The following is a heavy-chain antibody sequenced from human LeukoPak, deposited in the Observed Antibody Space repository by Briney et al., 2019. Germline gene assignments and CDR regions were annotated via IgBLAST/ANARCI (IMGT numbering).Heavy chain of an antibody. CDR1: GGSISSYY. CDR3: ARTVSSGWYRT. J-gene: IGHJ5*02. D-gene: IGHD6-19*01. CDR2: INHSGST. Sequence: SETLSLTCTVSGGSISSYYWSWIRQPPGKGLEWIGEINHSGSTNYNPSLKSLVTISVDTSKNQFSLKLSSVTAADTAVYYCARTVSSGWYRTWGQGTLVTVSS. V-gene: IGHV4-34*01.